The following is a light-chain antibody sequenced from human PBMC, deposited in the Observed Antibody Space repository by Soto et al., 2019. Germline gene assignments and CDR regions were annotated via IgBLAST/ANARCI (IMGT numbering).Light chain of an antibody. CDR3: QQYGSSRT. CDR2: GAS. CDR1: QSLSSSY. Sequence: EIALTQSPGTLSLSPGERATLSCRASQSLSSSYLAWYQQKPGQAPRLLIYGASSRATGIPDRFSGSGSGTDFTLTISRLETEDFAVYYCQQYGSSRTFGQGTKVEIK. V-gene: IGKV3-20*01. J-gene: IGKJ1*01.